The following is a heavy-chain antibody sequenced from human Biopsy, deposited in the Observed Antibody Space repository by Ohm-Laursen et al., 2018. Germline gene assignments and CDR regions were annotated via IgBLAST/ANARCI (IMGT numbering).Heavy chain of an antibody. J-gene: IGHJ2*01. CDR3: ARFPLGAYDDSGSYRAVEHWYFDL. Sequence: SVTVFCKASAGTFTNHAAGWARQAPGQGLEWVGSSIPLFNTANYADKFQGRVTLTADKSTTTAYMELSCLRSEDTAIYYCARFPLGAYDDSGSYRAVEHWYFDLWGRGTLVTVSS. CDR1: AGTFTNHA. D-gene: IGHD3-22*01. CDR2: SIPLFNTA. V-gene: IGHV1-69*06.